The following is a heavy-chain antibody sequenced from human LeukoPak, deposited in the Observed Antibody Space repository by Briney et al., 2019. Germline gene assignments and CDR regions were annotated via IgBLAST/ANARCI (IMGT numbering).Heavy chain of an antibody. J-gene: IGHJ4*02. V-gene: IGHV3-21*06. CDR3: ARSGPHDVQIRTRNYDS. Sequence: GGSLRLSCAASGFTFSSYSMNWVRQAPGKGLEWVSSISSSSSYIYYADSVKGRLSISRDNANNLLYLQMNSLRAEDTGVYFCARSGPHDVQIRTRNYDSWGQGTLVTVSS. CDR2: ISSSSSYI. D-gene: IGHD1-1*01. CDR1: GFTFSSYS.